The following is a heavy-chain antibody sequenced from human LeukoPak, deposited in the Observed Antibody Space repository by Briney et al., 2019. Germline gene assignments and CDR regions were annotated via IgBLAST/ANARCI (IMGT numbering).Heavy chain of an antibody. D-gene: IGHD3-10*01. Sequence: ASVKVSCKTAGYSFSNYGIVWVRQAPGHGLECMGWISAKNGNTESSQKVQGRVTITTDSSTNIAYLELRSLRSDDTAVYYCARASNISWPFENWGQGTLVTVSS. J-gene: IGHJ4*02. V-gene: IGHV1-18*04. CDR3: ARASNISWPFEN. CDR1: GYSFSNYG. CDR2: ISAKNGNT.